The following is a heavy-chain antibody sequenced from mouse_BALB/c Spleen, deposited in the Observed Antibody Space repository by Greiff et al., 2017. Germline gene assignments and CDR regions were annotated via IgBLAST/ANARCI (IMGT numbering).Heavy chain of an antibody. CDR3: ARSSLGRGYFDV. CDR1: GYAFTNYL. J-gene: IGHJ1*01. D-gene: IGHD4-1*01. Sequence: LEESGAELVRPGTSVKVSCKASGYAFTNYLIEWVKQRPGQGLEWIGVINPGSGVTNYNEKFKGKATLTADKSSSTAYMQLSSLTSDDSAVYFCARSSLGRGYFDVWGAGTTVTVSS. V-gene: IGHV1-54*01. CDR2: INPGSGVT.